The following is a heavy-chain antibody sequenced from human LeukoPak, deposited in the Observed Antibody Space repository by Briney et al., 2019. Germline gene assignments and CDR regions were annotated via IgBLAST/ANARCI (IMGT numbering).Heavy chain of an antibody. CDR1: GYTFIAYG. D-gene: IGHD1-26*01. V-gene: IGHV1-69*13. Sequence: SVKVSCKASGYTFIAYGISWVRQAPGQGLEWMGWINPIFGTANYAQKFQGRVTITADESTSTAYMELSSLRSEDTAVYYCAREGGSYFADYWGQGTLVTVSS. CDR2: INPIFGTA. CDR3: AREGGSYFADY. J-gene: IGHJ4*02.